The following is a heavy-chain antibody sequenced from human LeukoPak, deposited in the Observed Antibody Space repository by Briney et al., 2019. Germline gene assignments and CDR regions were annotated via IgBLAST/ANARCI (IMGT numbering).Heavy chain of an antibody. CDR3: ARAGDGEIFDY. Sequence: SETLSLTCAVYGGSFSGYYWSWTRQPPGKGLEWIGEINHSGSTSYNPSLKSRVTISVDTSKNQFSLKLSSVTAADTAVYYCARAGDGEIFDYWGQGTLVTVSS. J-gene: IGHJ4*02. CDR2: INHSGST. D-gene: IGHD4-17*01. CDR1: GGSFSGYY. V-gene: IGHV4-34*01.